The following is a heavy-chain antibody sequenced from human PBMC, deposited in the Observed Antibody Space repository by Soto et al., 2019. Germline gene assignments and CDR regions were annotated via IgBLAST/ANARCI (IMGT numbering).Heavy chain of an antibody. CDR3: IHSRCGGDCLQSYSSYYYYGMDV. CDR2: IYWDDDK. Sequence: QITLKESGPTLVKPTQTLTLTCTFSAFSLSTGGVGVGWIRQPPGKALEWLALIYWDDDKRYSPSLRSRLTITKDTSKNHVVLTMTNMYPVDTATYYCIHSRCGGDCLQSYSSYYYYGMDVWGQRTTVPVSS. J-gene: IGHJ6*02. D-gene: IGHD2-21*02. CDR1: AFSLSTGGVG. V-gene: IGHV2-5*02.